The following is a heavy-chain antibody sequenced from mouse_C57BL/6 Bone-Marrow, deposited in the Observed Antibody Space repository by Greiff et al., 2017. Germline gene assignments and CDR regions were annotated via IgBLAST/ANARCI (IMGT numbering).Heavy chain of an antibody. CDR3: TTYGSSLWYFDV. Sequence: EVQLQQSGAELVRPGASVKLSCTASGFTIKDYYMHWVKQRPEQGLEWIGWIDPENGDTEYASKFQGKTTITADTSSNTAYLQLSSLTSEDTAVYYCTTYGSSLWYFDVWGTGTTVTVSS. V-gene: IGHV14-4*01. D-gene: IGHD1-1*01. CDR2: IDPENGDT. J-gene: IGHJ1*03. CDR1: GFTIKDYY.